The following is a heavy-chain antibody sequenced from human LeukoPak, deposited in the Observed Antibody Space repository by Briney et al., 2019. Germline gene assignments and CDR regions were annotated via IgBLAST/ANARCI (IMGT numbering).Heavy chain of an antibody. V-gene: IGHV3-48*04. J-gene: IGHJ3*01. Sequence: GGSLRLSCAASGFTFSSYSMNWVRQAPGKGLEWVSYISSSSSTIYYADSVKGRFTISRDNAKNSLYLQMNSLRAEDTAVYYCARDGGSYYDSSGYYYPWGQGTMVTVSS. CDR3: ARDGGSYYDSSGYYYP. CDR2: ISSSSSTI. D-gene: IGHD3-22*01. CDR1: GFTFSSYS.